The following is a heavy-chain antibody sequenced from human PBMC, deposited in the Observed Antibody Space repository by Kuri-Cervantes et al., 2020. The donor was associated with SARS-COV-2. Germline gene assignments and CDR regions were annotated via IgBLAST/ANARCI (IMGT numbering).Heavy chain of an antibody. D-gene: IGHD5-18*01. Sequence: ASVKVSCKASGYTFTDYYMHWVRQAPGQGPEWMGWINPTGGTNSAQRFQGRVTMTRDTSTSTVHMELSRLGFDDTAVFYCARNRRTGGYSYGFDLWGQGTLVTVSS. CDR3: ARNRRTGGYSYGFDL. CDR2: INPTGGT. CDR1: GYTFTDYY. J-gene: IGHJ4*02. V-gene: IGHV1-2*02.